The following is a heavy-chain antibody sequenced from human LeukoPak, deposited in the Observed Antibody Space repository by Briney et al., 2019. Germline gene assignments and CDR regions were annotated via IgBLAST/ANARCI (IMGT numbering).Heavy chain of an antibody. CDR2: MNPNSGNT. CDR1: GYTFTSYD. V-gene: IGHV1-8*01. CDR3: ARGILGWLSLIYYYYMDV. Sequence: ASVKVSCKASGYTFTSYDINWVRQATGQGLEWMGWMNPNSGNTGYAQKFQGRVTITRNTSIGTAYMELSSLRSEDTAVYYCARGILGWLSLIYYYYMDVWGKGTTVTVSS. D-gene: IGHD3-3*01. J-gene: IGHJ6*03.